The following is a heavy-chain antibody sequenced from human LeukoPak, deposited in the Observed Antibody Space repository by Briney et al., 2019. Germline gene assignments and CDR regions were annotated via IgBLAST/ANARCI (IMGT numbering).Heavy chain of an antibody. CDR1: GGSIRSSD. Sequence: SETLSLTCTVSGGSIRSSDWRWIRQPPGKGLEWIGYIHYTGSTNYNPSLKSRVTISVDTSKNQFSLKLSSVTAADTAVYYCARGGYSRHPDYWGQGTLVTVSS. J-gene: IGHJ4*02. D-gene: IGHD2-15*01. CDR2: IHYTGST. CDR3: ARGGYSRHPDY. V-gene: IGHV4-59*01.